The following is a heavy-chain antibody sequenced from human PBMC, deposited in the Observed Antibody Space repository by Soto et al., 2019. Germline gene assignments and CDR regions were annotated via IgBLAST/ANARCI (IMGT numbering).Heavy chain of an antibody. D-gene: IGHD4-17*01. V-gene: IGHV3-33*01. Sequence: PGGSLRLSCAASGFTFSSYGMHWVRQAPGKGLEWVAVIWYDGSNKYYADSVKGRFTISRDNSKNTLYLQMNSLRAEDTAVYYCARDRATVVRGLDYWGQGTLVTVSS. CDR3: ARDRATVVRGLDY. CDR2: IWYDGSNK. J-gene: IGHJ4*02. CDR1: GFTFSSYG.